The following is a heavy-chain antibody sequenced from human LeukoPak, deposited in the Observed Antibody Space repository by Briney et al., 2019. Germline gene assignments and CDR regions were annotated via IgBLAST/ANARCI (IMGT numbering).Heavy chain of an antibody. V-gene: IGHV3-23*01. Sequence: PGGSLRLSCAASGFTFSSYAMSWVRQAPGKGLEWVSAISGSSGSTYYADSVKGRFTISRDNSKNTLYLQMNSLRAEDTAVYYCAKDRSGSPYYFDYWGQGTLVTVSS. CDR1: GFTFSSYA. CDR2: ISGSSGST. CDR3: AKDRSGSPYYFDY. D-gene: IGHD1-26*01. J-gene: IGHJ4*02.